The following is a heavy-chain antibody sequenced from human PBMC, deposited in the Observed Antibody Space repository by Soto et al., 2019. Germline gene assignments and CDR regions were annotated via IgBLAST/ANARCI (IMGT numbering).Heavy chain of an antibody. J-gene: IGHJ4*02. Sequence: QLQLQESGSGLVKPSQTLSLTCAVSGGSITRGGVSGSWIRQPPGKGLEWIGYIFQSGSPSYIPSLKSRVTIAVERSKNQFFLRLSSVTAADAAVYFCARDRNGLGGIDYWGQGTRVTVSA. V-gene: IGHV4-30-2*01. CDR3: ARDRNGLGGIDY. CDR2: IFQSGSP. CDR1: GGSITRGGVS. D-gene: IGHD1-1*01.